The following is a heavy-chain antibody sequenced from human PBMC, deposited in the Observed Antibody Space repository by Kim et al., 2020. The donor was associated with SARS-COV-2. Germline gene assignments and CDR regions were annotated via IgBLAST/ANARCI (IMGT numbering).Heavy chain of an antibody. CDR1: GGSISSYY. CDR3: ARVGRDGYKDAFDI. J-gene: IGHJ3*02. CDR2: IYYSGST. D-gene: IGHD5-12*01. Sequence: SETLSLTCTVSGGSISSYYWSWIRQPPGKGLEWIGYIYYSGSTNYNPSLKSRVTISVDTSKNQFSLKLSSVTAAGTAVYYCARVGRDGYKDAFDIWGQGTMVTVSS. V-gene: IGHV4-59*01.